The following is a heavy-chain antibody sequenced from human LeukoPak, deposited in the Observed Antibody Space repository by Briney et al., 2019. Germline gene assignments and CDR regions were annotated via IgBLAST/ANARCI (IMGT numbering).Heavy chain of an antibody. Sequence: SVKVSCKASGCTFSSYAISWVRQAPGQGLESMGGIIPIFGTANYAQKFQGRVTITADESTSTAYMELSSLRSEDTAVYYCARYRRYYYDSSGYYDNWFDPWGQGTLLTVSS. J-gene: IGHJ5*02. D-gene: IGHD3-22*01. V-gene: IGHV1-69*01. CDR1: GCTFSSYA. CDR2: IIPIFGTA. CDR3: ARYRRYYYDSSGYYDNWFDP.